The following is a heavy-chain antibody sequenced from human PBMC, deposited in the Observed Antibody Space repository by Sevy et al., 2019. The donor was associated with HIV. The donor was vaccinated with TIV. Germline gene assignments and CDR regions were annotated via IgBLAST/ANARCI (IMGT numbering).Heavy chain of an antibody. Sequence: GGSLRLSCAASGFTFSSYAMSWVRQAPGKGLEWVSVISGSGGSTYYADSVKGRFTISRDNSKNTLYLQMNSLRAEDTAVYYCAKRGSGSYDFDYWGQGTLVTVSS. CDR3: AKRGSGSYDFDY. CDR2: ISGSGGST. J-gene: IGHJ4*02. V-gene: IGHV3-23*01. D-gene: IGHD1-26*01. CDR1: GFTFSSYA.